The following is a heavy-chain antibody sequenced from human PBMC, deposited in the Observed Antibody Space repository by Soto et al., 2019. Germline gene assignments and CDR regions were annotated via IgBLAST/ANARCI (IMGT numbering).Heavy chain of an antibody. CDR2: ISYDGSNK. D-gene: IGHD2-15*01. V-gene: IGHV3-30*18. CDR3: AKVPSPYCSGGSCYENYYYYYMDV. J-gene: IGHJ6*03. Sequence: GGSLRLSCAASGFTFSSYGMHWVRQAPGKGLEWVAVISYDGSNKYYADSVKGRFTISRDNSKNTLYLQMNSLRAEDTAVYYCAKVPSPYCSGGSCYENYYYYYMDVWGKGTTVTVSS. CDR1: GFTFSSYG.